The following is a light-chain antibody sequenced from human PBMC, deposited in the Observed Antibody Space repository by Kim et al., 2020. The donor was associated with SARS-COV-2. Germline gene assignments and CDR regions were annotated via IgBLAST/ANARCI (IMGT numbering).Light chain of an antibody. J-gene: IGKJ5*01. Sequence: EIVLTQSPGTLSLSPGESATLSCRASQTVTSNYFAWYQQKPGQAPRLFIYGASSRATGIPDRFSGGGSGTDFTLTISRLEPEDFAVYYCQQYGNAPITFGQGTRLEIK. V-gene: IGKV3-20*01. CDR1: QTVTSNY. CDR3: QQYGNAPIT. CDR2: GAS.